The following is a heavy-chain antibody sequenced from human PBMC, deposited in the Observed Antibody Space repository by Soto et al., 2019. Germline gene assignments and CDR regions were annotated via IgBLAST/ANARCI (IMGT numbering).Heavy chain of an antibody. J-gene: IGHJ6*02. CDR3: ARIGTTPLAMDV. Sequence: QVTLKESGPVLVKPTETLTQTCTASGFSLSNAGMGVSWIRQHPGKGLEWLAHIFTNDEKSYSTSLKSRLTLFKANTKSQVVLTMTNIDPVEAVKYYCARIGTTPLAMDVWGQGTTVTVSS. V-gene: IGHV2-26*01. D-gene: IGHD1-1*01. CDR2: IFTNDEK. CDR1: GFSLSNAGMG.